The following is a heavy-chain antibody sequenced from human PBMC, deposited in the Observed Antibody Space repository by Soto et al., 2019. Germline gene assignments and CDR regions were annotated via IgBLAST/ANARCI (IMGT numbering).Heavy chain of an antibody. J-gene: IGHJ4*02. Sequence: QVLLVESGGGVVQPGNSLRLSCAASGFTFSGYGMHWVRQAPGMWPEWVAVLRRDGSNKYYADSVKGRFTISRDNSQNTVYLQMNNLRVEDTAMYYCARDGVGATTFFGYFDYWGRGTLVTVSS. CDR1: GFTFSGYG. D-gene: IGHD1-26*01. V-gene: IGHV3-33*01. CDR3: ARDGVGATTFFGYFDY. CDR2: LRRDGSNK.